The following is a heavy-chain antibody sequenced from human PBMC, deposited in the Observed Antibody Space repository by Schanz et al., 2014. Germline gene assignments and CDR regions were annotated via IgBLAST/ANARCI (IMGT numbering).Heavy chain of an antibody. CDR1: GFTFSTYW. CDR2: INSDGTTT. CDR3: AKDLISGWSGFDY. Sequence: EVQLVESGGGLVQPGGSLRLSCAASGFTFSTYWMHWVRQAPGKGLVWVSHINSDGTTTTYADSVKGRFTISRDNAENTLYLLMNSLRAEDTAVYYCAKDLISGWSGFDYWGQGTLVTVSS. V-gene: IGHV3-74*01. D-gene: IGHD6-19*01. J-gene: IGHJ4*02.